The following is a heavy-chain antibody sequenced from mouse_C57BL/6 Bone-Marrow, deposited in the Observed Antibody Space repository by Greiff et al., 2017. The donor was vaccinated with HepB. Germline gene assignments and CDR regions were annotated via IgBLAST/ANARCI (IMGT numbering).Heavy chain of an antibody. J-gene: IGHJ1*03. CDR1: GFPITSGYY. V-gene: IGHV12-3*01. CDR3: AGATYGNYDWYFDV. Sequence: VKLQESGPGLVKPSQSLFLTCSITGFPITSGYYWIWIRQSPGKPLEWIGYITHSGETFSNPSLPSPISITRETSKNQFFLQLNSVTTEDTAMYYCAGATYGNYDWYFDVWGTGTTVTVSS. CDR2: ITHSGET. D-gene: IGHD2-1*01.